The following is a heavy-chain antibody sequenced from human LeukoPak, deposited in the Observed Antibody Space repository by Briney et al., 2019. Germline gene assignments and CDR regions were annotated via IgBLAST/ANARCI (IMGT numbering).Heavy chain of an antibody. Sequence: RPGGSLRLSCAASGFTFDDYGMSWVRQAPGKGLEWVSGINWHGGSTGYADSVKGRFTISRDNAKNSLFLQMNSLRAEDTAFYYCARGGLVVNSFDYWGLGTLVTVSS. D-gene: IGHD3-22*01. CDR3: ARGGLVVNSFDY. J-gene: IGHJ4*02. CDR2: INWHGGST. CDR1: GFTFDDYG. V-gene: IGHV3-20*04.